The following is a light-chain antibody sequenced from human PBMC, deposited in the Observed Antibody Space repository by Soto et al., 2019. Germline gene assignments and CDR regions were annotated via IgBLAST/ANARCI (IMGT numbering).Light chain of an antibody. CDR3: SSYTSSSTYV. J-gene: IGLJ1*01. CDR2: DVR. CDR1: SSDVGYYNY. Sequence: QSALTQPASVSGSPGQSITISCTGTSSDVGYYNYVSWYQQHPGKAPKLMIYDVRNRPSGVSNRFSGSKSGNTASLTISGLQAEDEADYYCSSYTSSSTYVFGTGTMATVL. V-gene: IGLV2-14*03.